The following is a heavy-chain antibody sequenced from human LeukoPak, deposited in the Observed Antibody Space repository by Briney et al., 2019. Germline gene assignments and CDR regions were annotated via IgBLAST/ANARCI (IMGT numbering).Heavy chain of an antibody. D-gene: IGHD2/OR15-2a*01. CDR2: ISAYNGNT. CDR3: ARVLSTLDY. V-gene: IGHV1-18*01. CDR1: GYNCTSHG. J-gene: IGHJ4*02. Sequence: VKVTIKVSGYNCTSHGLNWVPQAPGQGLEWMGWISAYNGNTNYAQKLQGRVTMTTAASTSTAYMELRSLRSDDTAVYYCARVLSTLDYWGQGTLVTVSS.